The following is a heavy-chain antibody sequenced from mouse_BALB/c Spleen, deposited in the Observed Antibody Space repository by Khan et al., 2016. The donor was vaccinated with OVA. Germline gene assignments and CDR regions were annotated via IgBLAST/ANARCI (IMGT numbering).Heavy chain of an antibody. V-gene: IGHV1-39*01. J-gene: IGHJ3*01. D-gene: IGHD2-2*01. CDR1: GFSFTDYM. CDR3: ARSEWLQGLFAY. Sequence: VQLKQSGPELVKPGASVKISCKTSGFSFTDYMMLWVKQSHGKSLEWIGSINPYYDSTTYNLKFKDKATLTVDKSSNTAYMQLNSLTSEDSAIYYCARSEWLQGLFAYWGQGTLVTVSA. CDR2: INPYYDST.